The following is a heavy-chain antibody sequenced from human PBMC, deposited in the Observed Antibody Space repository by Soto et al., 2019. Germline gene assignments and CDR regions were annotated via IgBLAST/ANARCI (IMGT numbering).Heavy chain of an antibody. J-gene: IGHJ4*02. Sequence: QVQLVESGGDLVKPGGSLRLSCAASGFTFSGTYMSWIRQVPGKGLEWVSYISGSGSDTRYTDSVRGRFTISRDNAKNSLYLQMNSLKVEDTAFYYCARGDRVADSWRPGTLVTVS. CDR1: GFTFSGTY. V-gene: IGHV3-11*05. CDR3: ARGDRVADS. CDR2: ISGSGSDT. D-gene: IGHD5-12*01.